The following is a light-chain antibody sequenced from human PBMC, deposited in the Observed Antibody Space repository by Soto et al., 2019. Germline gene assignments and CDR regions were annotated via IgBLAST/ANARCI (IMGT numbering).Light chain of an antibody. V-gene: IGLV2-8*01. J-gene: IGLJ3*02. CDR2: EVT. CDR3: SSFAPSNTWV. Sequence: ALTQPPSASGSPGQSVTISCTGTSSDVGAYNYVSWYQQHAGKAPKLVIYEVTKRPSGVPDRFSGSKSANTASLTVSGLQAEDEADYYCSSFAPSNTWVFGGGTKLTVL. CDR1: SSDVGAYNY.